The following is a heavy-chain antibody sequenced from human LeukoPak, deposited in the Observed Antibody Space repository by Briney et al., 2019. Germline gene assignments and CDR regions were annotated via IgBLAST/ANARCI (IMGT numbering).Heavy chain of an antibody. Sequence: GGSLTLSCAPSGFTFTNFGMHWLRQAPGKGPEWVATMWYGGCKKYYADPVKGRFTISRDYSKNRLYLEINSLRDEDTDVYYCARGTFGVDYWGQGTLVTVSS. V-gene: IGHV3-33*01. J-gene: IGHJ4*02. CDR3: ARGTFGVDY. D-gene: IGHD3-10*01. CDR2: MWYGGCKK. CDR1: GFTFTNFG.